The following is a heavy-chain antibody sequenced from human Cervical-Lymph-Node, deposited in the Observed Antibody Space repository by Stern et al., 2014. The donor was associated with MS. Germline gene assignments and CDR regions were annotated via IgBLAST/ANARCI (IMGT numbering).Heavy chain of an antibody. CDR2: ISSSVSSI. CDR3: ARDKGYCSGGSCYSGGIDY. CDR1: GFTFSSYC. D-gene: IGHD2-15*01. Sequence: EDQLVESGGGLVQPGGSLRLSCAASGFTFSSYCMNWVRQAPGKGLEWVYSISSSVSSIYYADSVNGRVTISKYNTTNKMYLQWNSLRAEDTAVYDCARDKGYCSGGSCYSGGIDYWGQGTLVTVSS. J-gene: IGHJ4*02. V-gene: IGHV3-21*01.